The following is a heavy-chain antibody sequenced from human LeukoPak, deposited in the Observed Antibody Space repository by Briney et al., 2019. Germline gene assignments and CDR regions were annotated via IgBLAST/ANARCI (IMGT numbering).Heavy chain of an antibody. J-gene: IGHJ6*02. CDR2: INTDGSST. V-gene: IGHV3-74*01. Sequence: SGGSLRLSCAASGFTFSSYWMHWVRQAPGKGLVWVSRINTDGSSTTYADSLKGRFTISRDNAKNTLYLQMNSLRAEDTAVYYCAREGKSYGLGVWGQGPSVTVSS. CDR3: AREGKSYGLGV. CDR1: GFTFSSYW. D-gene: IGHD3-10*01.